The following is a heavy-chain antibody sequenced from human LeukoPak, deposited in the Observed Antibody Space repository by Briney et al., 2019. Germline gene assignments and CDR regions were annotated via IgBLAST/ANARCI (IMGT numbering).Heavy chain of an antibody. CDR2: MSSSGRHI. D-gene: IGHD3-10*01. J-gene: IGHJ4*02. CDR1: GFTFSQYT. V-gene: IGHV3-21*01. CDR3: ARDPTSGSHHHFDA. Sequence: PGGSLRLSCAASGFTFSQYTINWVRQAPGKGLEGISSMSSSGRHIFYADSVKGRFTVSRDNANNSLFLDMNSLRGEDTAIFFCARDPTSGSHHHFDAWGPGIQVSVSS.